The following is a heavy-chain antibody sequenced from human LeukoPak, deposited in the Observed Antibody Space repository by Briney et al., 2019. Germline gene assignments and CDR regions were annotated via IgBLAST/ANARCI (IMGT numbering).Heavy chain of an antibody. V-gene: IGHV4-61*02. CDR2: IYTSGST. D-gene: IGHD2-2*01. Sequence: SETLSLTCTVSGGSISSGSYYWSWIRPPPGKGLEWIGRIYTSGSTNYNPSLKSRVTISVDTSKNQFSLKLSSVTAADTAVYYCARAMGYCSSTSCYEAPGFDYWGQGTLVTVSS. CDR1: GGSISSGSYY. CDR3: ARAMGYCSSTSCYEAPGFDY. J-gene: IGHJ4*02.